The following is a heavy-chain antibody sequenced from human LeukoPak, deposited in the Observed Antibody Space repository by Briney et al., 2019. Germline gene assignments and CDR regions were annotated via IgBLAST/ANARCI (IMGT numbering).Heavy chain of an antibody. CDR1: GFTFSSYW. D-gene: IGHD1-26*01. V-gene: IGHV3-23*01. CDR2: ISGGAGNT. CDR3: AKAGSIRFDY. J-gene: IGHJ4*02. Sequence: GGSLRLSCAASGFTFSSYWMHWVRQAPGKGLVWVSGISGGAGNTYYADSVKGRFTISRDNSKNTLYLQMNNLRAEDTAVYYCAKAGSIRFDYWGQGTLVTVSS.